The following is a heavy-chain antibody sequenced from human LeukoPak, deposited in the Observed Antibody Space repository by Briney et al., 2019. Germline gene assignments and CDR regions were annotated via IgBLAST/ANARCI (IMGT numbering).Heavy chain of an antibody. CDR3: AKFRLPGIGLRDWFFDL. D-gene: IGHD3-10*01. J-gene: IGHJ2*01. V-gene: IGHV4-59*08. CDR2: IYNNGIN. CDR1: GGSISTYY. Sequence: SETLSLTCTVSGGSISTYYWSWIRQPPGKGQEWIGYIYNNGINNYNPSLRSRVTISIDTSKNQLSLKLNSVTAADTAVYYCAKFRLPGIGLRDWFFDLWGRGALVTVSS.